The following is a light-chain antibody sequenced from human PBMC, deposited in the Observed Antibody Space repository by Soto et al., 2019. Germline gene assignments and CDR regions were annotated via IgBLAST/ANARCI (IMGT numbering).Light chain of an antibody. CDR1: SSDVGGYSY. V-gene: IGLV2-11*01. J-gene: IGLJ3*02. CDR3: CSYGGSYTWV. Sequence: QSALTQPRSVSGSPGQSVTISCTGTSSDVGGYSYVSWYQQHPGKDPKLLIYSVTKRPSGLPDRFSGSKSGNTASLTISGLQAEDEADYYCCSYGGSYTWVFGGGTKLTVL. CDR2: SVT.